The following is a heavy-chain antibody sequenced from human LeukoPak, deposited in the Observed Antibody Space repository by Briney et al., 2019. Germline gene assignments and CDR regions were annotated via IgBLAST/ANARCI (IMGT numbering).Heavy chain of an antibody. V-gene: IGHV4-30-2*01. CDR3: AREAHSSSCPELVCP. D-gene: IGHD6-13*01. CDR2: IYHSGST. CDR1: GGSISSGGYY. J-gene: IGHJ5*02. Sequence: PSETLSLTCTVSGGSISSGGYYWSWIRQPPGKGLEWIGYIYHSGSTYYNPSLKSRVTISVDRSKNQFSLKLSSVTAADTAVYYCAREAHSSSCPELVCPWGQGTLVTVSS.